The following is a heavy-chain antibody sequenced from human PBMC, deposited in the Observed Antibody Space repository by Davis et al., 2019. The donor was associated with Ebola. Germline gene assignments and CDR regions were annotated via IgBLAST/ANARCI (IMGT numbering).Heavy chain of an antibody. CDR3: ARGPTYYYDSSGYSGNWFDP. V-gene: IGHV4-59*01. D-gene: IGHD3-22*01. Sequence: MPSETLSLTCTVSGGSISSYYWSWIRQPPGKGLEWIGYIYYSGSTNYNPSLKSRFTISVDTSKNQFSLKLSSVTAADTAVYYCARGPTYYYDSSGYSGNWFDPWGQGTLVTVSS. CDR1: GGSISSYY. J-gene: IGHJ5*02. CDR2: IYYSGST.